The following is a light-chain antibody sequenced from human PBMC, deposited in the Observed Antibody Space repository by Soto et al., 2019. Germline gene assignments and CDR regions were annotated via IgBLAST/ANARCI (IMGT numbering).Light chain of an antibody. CDR3: HSYDSSLSRL. V-gene: IGLV1-40*01. J-gene: IGLJ2*01. CDR1: SSNIGAGYD. CDR2: GNS. Sequence: QSVLTQPPSVSGAPGQRVTISCTGSSSNIGAGYDVHWYQQLPGTAPKLLIYGNSNRPSGVPDRFSGSKSGTSASLAITGLQAEDEADYYGHSYDSSLSRLFGGGTKLTVL.